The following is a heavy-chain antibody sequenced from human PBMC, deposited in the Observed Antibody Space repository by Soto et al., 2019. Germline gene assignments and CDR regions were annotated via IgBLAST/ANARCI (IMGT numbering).Heavy chain of an antibody. Sequence: EVQLLESGGGLVQPGGSLRLSCAASGFTFSSYAMSWVRQAPGKGLEWVSAISGSGGSTYYADSVKGRFTISRDNSKNTLDLQMNSLRAEDTAVYYCAKDYGDGGLFDYWGQGTLVTVSS. J-gene: IGHJ4*02. D-gene: IGHD4-17*01. CDR3: AKDYGDGGLFDY. CDR1: GFTFSSYA. V-gene: IGHV3-23*01. CDR2: ISGSGGST.